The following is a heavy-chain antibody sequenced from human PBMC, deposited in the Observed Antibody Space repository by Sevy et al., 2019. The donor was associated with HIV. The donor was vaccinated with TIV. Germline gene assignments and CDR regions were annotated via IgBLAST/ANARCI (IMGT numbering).Heavy chain of an antibody. V-gene: IGHV3-33*01. D-gene: IGHD5-12*01. CDR3: ARALGGCSYGGEVFDM. CDR1: RFIFSHYG. Sequence: GGSLRLSCTASRFIFSHYGMHWVRRAPGKGLEWVAVIWPDGGTKFYAYSVKGRFTISRDNSKNTVDLQMFSLRAEDTAIYFCARALGGCSYGGEVFDMWGQGTMVTVSS. CDR2: IWPDGGTK. J-gene: IGHJ3*02.